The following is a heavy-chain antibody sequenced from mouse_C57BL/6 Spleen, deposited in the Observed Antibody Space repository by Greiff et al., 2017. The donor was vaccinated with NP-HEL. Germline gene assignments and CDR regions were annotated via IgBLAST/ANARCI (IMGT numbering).Heavy chain of an antibody. CDR2: IYPGDGDT. V-gene: IGHV1-82*01. Sequence: QVQLQQSGPELVKPGASVKISCKASGYAFSSSWMNWVKQRPGKGLEWIGRIYPGDGDTNYNGKFKGKATLTADKSSSTAYMQLSSLTSEDSAVYFCAGGRGDYWGQGTTLTVSS. CDR3: AGGRGDY. CDR1: GYAFSSSW. J-gene: IGHJ2*01.